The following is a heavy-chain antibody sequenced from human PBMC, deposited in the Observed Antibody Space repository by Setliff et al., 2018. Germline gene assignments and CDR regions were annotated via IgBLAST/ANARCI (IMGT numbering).Heavy chain of an antibody. CDR1: AYSFSGYY. CDR2: MNTNSGDT. J-gene: IGHJ3*02. Sequence: GASVKVSCKTSAYSFSGYYIHWVRQAPGQGLEWMGWMNTNSGDTKYTQKFQGRVTMTRDTSISTAYMELSRLRSEDTAVYYCARDRYYNSWSGTSITAPHDAFDIWGQGTMVTVSS. CDR3: ARDRYYNSWSGTSITAPHDAFDI. V-gene: IGHV1-2*02. D-gene: IGHD3-3*01.